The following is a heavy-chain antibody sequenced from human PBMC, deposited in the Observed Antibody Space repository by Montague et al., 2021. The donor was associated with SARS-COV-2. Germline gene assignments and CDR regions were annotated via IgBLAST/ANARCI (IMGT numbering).Heavy chain of an antibody. J-gene: IGHJ4*02. Sequence: GNTNYNPSLKSRVTISVDTSKNQFSLKLSAVTAADTAVYYCASVYTVTYYFDYWGRGTIVTV. D-gene: IGHD4-17*01. V-gene: IGHV4-4*09. CDR3: ASVYTVTYYFDY. CDR2: GNT.